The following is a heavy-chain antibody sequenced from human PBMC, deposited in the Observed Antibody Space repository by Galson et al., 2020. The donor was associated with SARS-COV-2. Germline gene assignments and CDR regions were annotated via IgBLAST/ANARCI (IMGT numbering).Heavy chain of an antibody. J-gene: IGHJ4*02. CDR1: GYTFPSYY. CDR2: INPSGGST. V-gene: IGHV1-46*01. CDR3: ARGDRLSFVVVTAGGYFDY. Sequence: ASVKVSCKASGYTFPSYYMHWLRQAPAQGLAWMGIINPSGGSTSYAQKFQGRVTMTRDTSTSTVYMELSSLRSEDTAVYYCARGDRLSFVVVTAGGYFDYWGQGTLVTVSS. D-gene: IGHD2-21*02.